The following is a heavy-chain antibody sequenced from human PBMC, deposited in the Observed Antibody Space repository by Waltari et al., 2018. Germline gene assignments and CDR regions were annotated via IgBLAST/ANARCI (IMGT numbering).Heavy chain of an antibody. V-gene: IGHV1-69*12. CDR3: AREVGYCSSTSCLDNWFDP. Sequence: QVQLVQSGAEVKKPGSSVKVSCKASGGTFSSYAISWVRQAPGQGLEWEGGNIPTFGTANYAQKFQGRVTFTADESTSTAYMELSSLRSEDTAVYYCAREVGYCSSTSCLDNWFDPWGQGTLVTVSS. CDR1: GGTFSSYA. J-gene: IGHJ5*02. D-gene: IGHD2-2*01. CDR2: NIPTFGTA.